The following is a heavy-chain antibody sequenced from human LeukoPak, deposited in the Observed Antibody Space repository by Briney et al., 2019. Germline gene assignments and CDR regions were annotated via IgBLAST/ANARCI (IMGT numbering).Heavy chain of an antibody. CDR2: ISGDGVTT. V-gene: IGHV3-64*04. CDR3: ATRNPYYFDY. CDR1: GFTFSNYA. Sequence: GGSLRLSCSASGFTFSNYAMHWVRQAPGKGLEYVSAISGDGVTTYYADSVKGRFTISRDISKNTLYLQMSYLRAEDTAVYYCATRNPYYFDYWGQGTLVTVSS. J-gene: IGHJ4*02.